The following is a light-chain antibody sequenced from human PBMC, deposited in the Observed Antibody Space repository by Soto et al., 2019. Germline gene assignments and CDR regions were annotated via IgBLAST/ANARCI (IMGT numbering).Light chain of an antibody. CDR1: QSISSN. Sequence: EIVMTQSPATLSVSPGERATLSCRASQSISSNFAWYQQRPGQAPRLLIYGASTRATGIPARFSGSGSGTEFTLTISSLQSEDFAVYYCQQYNDWLMYTFGQGTKLEMK. V-gene: IGKV3-15*01. CDR3: QQYNDWLMYT. J-gene: IGKJ2*01. CDR2: GAS.